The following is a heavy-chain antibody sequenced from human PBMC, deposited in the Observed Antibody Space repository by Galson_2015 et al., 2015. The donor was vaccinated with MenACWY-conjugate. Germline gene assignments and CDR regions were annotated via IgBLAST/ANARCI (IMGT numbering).Heavy chain of an antibody. J-gene: IGHJ5*02. CDR3: ARSTGGYCSGGSCYWGS. CDR2: INTDTGKP. CDR1: GYSFTTYA. V-gene: IGHV7-4-1*02. D-gene: IGHD2-15*01. Sequence: QSGAEVKEPGTSVKVSCKASGYSFTTYAMIWVRQAPGQGLEWMGRINTDTGKPTYAQGFTGRFVFSLDTSVSTAYLQINDLKAEDTAVYFCARSTGGYCSGGSCYWGSWGQGTLVIVSS.